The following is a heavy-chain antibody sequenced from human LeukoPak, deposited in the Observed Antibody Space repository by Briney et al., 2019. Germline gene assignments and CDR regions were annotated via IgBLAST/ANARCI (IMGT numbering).Heavy chain of an antibody. CDR1: GFTFSNYA. V-gene: IGHV3-64*01. CDR3: AKPHFDD. CDR2: ISSIEGRI. J-gene: IGHJ4*02. Sequence: GGSLRLSCAASGFTFSNYAIHWVRQAPGKGLECVSAISSIEGRIYYANSVKGRFTISRDNSKNMVFLQMGSLRAEDMAVYYCAKPHFDDWGQGTLVTVSS.